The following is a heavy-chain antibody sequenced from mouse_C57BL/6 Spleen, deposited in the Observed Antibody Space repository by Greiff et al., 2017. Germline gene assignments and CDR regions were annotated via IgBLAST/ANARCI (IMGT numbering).Heavy chain of an antibody. V-gene: IGHV1-50*01. CDR3: ARYYGSSYPDWYFDV. D-gene: IGHD1-1*01. CDR1: GYTFTSYW. CDR2: IDPSDSYT. Sequence: QVQLQQPGAELVKPGASVKLSCKASGYTFTSYWMQWVKQRPGQGLEWIGEIDPSDSYTNYNQKFKGKATLTVDTSTSTAYMQLSSLTSEYSAVYYCARYYGSSYPDWYFDVWGTGTTVTVSS. J-gene: IGHJ1*03.